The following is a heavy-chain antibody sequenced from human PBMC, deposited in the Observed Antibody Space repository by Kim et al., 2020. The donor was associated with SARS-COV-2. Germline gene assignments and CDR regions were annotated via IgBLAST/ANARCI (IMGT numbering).Heavy chain of an antibody. Sequence: TPALKSRVTISVDTARNHCSLNLTSVTAADTAIYYCARGDRRSFAWVLDYWGQGTLVTVSS. D-gene: IGHD3-9*01. V-gene: IGHV4-61*03. J-gene: IGHJ4*02. CDR3: ARGDRRSFAWVLDY.